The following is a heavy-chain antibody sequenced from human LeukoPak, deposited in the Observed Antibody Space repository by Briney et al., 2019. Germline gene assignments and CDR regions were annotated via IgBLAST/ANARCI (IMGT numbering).Heavy chain of an antibody. CDR3: ARRRYYDSSGYLE. CDR1: GDSVSRSDSY. Sequence: NPSETLSLTCSVSGDSVSRSDSYWDWIRQPPGKGLEWIGTIYYSGRTYYSPSLKSRVTMSVDPSNNQFSLNLRSVTAADTALYYCARRRYYDSSGYLEWGQGTLLSVSS. V-gene: IGHV4-39*01. J-gene: IGHJ1*01. D-gene: IGHD3-22*01. CDR2: IYYSGRT.